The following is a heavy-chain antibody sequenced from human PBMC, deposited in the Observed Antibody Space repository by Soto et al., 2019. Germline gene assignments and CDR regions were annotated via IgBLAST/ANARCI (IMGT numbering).Heavy chain of an antibody. CDR3: AKDKPGTTSFDY. CDR2: ISDRGDTT. D-gene: IGHD1-1*01. J-gene: IGHJ4*02. V-gene: IGHV3-23*01. Sequence: GGSLRLSCAASGFTISSYAMSWVRQAPGKGLGWVSAISDRGDTTHYADSVKGRFTISRDTSKNTLYLQMNTLRAEDTAVYYCAKDKPGTTSFDYWGQGALVTVSS. CDR1: GFTISSYA.